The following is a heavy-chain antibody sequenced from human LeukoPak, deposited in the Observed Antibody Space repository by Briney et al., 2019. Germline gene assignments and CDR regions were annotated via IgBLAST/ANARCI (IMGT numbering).Heavy chain of an antibody. J-gene: IGHJ4*02. CDR3: ARDGLPNCLDY. V-gene: IGHV3-33*01. D-gene: IGHD1-1*01. CDR2: IWYDGSNK. Sequence: GGSLRLSRAASGFTFSSYGMHSVRQAPGKGLEWVAVIWYDGSNKYYADSVKGRFTISRDNSKNTMYLQMNSLRAEDTAVYYRARDGLPNCLDYWGQGTLVTVSS. CDR1: GFTFSSYG.